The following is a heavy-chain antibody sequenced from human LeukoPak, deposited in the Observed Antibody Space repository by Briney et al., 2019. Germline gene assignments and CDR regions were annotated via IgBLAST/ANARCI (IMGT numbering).Heavy chain of an antibody. V-gene: IGHV3-66*01. Sequence: GGSLRLSCAASGFTVSSNYMSWVRQAPGKGLEWVSVIYSGGSTYYADSVKGRFTISRDNSKNTLYLQMNSLRAKDTAVYYCARVLYYYMDVWGKGTTVTISS. CDR3: ARVLYYYMDV. J-gene: IGHJ6*03. CDR2: IYSGGST. CDR1: GFTVSSNY.